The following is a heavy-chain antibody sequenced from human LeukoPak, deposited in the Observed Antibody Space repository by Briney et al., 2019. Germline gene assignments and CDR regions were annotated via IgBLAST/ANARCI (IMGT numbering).Heavy chain of an antibody. Sequence: YWISWVRQMPGKGLEWMGIIYPGDSDTRYSPSFQGQVTISADKSISTAYLQWSSLKASDTAMYYCARPRVTTDHDAFDIWGQGTMVTVSS. CDR1: YW. J-gene: IGHJ3*02. V-gene: IGHV5-51*01. CDR2: IYPGDSDT. D-gene: IGHD4-17*01. CDR3: ARPRVTTDHDAFDI.